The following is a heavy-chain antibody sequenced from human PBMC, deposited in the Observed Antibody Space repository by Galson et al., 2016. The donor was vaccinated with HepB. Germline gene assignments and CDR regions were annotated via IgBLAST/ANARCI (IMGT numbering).Heavy chain of an antibody. CDR2: IYPGDSDT. CDR3: TTLIAAVAHDYYNGVDV. V-gene: IGHV5-51*01. Sequence: QSGAAVKKPGESLKISCKGSGYSFTSYWIGWVRQMSGKGLVWMGIIYPGDSDTTYSPSLQGQVTIPADKSISTAYLHWSSLKASDTAMYYCTTLIAAVAHDYYNGVDVWGQGTTVTVSS. J-gene: IGHJ6*02. D-gene: IGHD6-13*01. CDR1: GYSFTSYW.